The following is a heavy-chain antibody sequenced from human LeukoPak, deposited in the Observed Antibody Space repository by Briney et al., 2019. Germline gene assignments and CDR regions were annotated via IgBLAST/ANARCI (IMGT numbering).Heavy chain of an antibody. CDR1: GGSFSGYY. J-gene: IGHJ5*02. V-gene: IGHV4-34*01. D-gene: IGHD2-2*02. CDR3: ARGLISSTSCYTSGRAVTTCNWFDP. Sequence: PSETLSLTCAVYGGSFSGYYWSWIRQPPGKGLEWIGEINHSGSTNYNPSLKSRVTISVDTSKNQFSLKLSSVTAADTAVYYCARGLISSTSCYTSGRAVTTCNWFDPWGQGTLVTVSS. CDR2: INHSGST.